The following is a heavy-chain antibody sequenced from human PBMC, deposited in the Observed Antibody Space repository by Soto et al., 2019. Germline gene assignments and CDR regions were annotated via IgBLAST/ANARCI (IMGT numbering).Heavy chain of an antibody. CDR3: ARVGIAAAGSGMDV. Sequence: QVQLVQSGAEVKKPGASVKVSGKASGYTFTSYAMHWVRQAPGQRLEWMGWINAGNGNTKYSQKFQGRVTITRDTSASTAYMELSSLRSEDTAVYYWARVGIAAAGSGMDVWGQGTTVTVSS. CDR2: INAGNGNT. D-gene: IGHD6-13*01. CDR1: GYTFTSYA. V-gene: IGHV1-3*01. J-gene: IGHJ6*02.